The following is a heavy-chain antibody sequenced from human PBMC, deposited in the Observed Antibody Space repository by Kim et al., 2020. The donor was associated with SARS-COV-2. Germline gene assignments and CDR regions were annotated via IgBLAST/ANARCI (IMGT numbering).Heavy chain of an antibody. Sequence: RGRFTISRDNAKNSLSLQMNSLRAEDMALYYCARGICSTSSCYSYYYMDVWGKGTTVTVSS. V-gene: IGHV3-11*01. CDR3: ARGICSTSSCYSYYYMDV. D-gene: IGHD6-13*01. J-gene: IGHJ6*03.